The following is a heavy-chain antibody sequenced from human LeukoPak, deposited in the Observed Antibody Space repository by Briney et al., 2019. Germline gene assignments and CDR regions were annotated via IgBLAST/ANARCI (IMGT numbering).Heavy chain of an antibody. J-gene: IGHJ4*02. D-gene: IGHD2-8*01. Sequence: SGGSLRLSCEASGFTFNNYVMTWVRQAPGKGLEWVSSISASAAMTYYADSVKGRFTVSRDNSNNRLYLQMSGLTAADTAVYYCARWGGHCTSGLCYYFDCWGQGTLVTVSS. CDR3: ARWGGHCTSGLCYYFDC. CDR2: ISASAAMT. CDR1: GFTFNNYV. V-gene: IGHV3-23*01.